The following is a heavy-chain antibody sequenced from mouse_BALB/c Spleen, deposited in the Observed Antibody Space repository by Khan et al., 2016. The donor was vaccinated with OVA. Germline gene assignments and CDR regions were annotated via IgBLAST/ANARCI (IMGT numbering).Heavy chain of an antibody. V-gene: IGHV2-3*01. J-gene: IGHJ3*01. Sequence: VQLQESGPGLVAPSQILSITCTVSGFSFTRYGVGWVRQPPGKGLEWLGVIWGYGSTNYHLPLLSSLSISMDNSKSHVFLKLNSLYTDDTATYDDALYYYGRAWFAYWGQGTLVTVSA. CDR2: IWGYGST. D-gene: IGHD1-1*01. CDR3: ALYYYGRAWFAY. CDR1: GFSFTRYG.